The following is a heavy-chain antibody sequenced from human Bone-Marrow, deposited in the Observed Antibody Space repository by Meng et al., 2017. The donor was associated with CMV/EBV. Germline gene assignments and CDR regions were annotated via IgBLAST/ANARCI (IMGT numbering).Heavy chain of an antibody. V-gene: IGHV1-69*05. CDR3: AYLRATGYSSSWPYYYYYYGMDV. D-gene: IGHD6-13*01. CDR1: GGTFSSYA. CDR2: IIPIFGTA. Sequence: SVKVSCKASGGTFSSYAISWVRQAPGQGLEWMGGIIPIFGTANYAQKFQGRVTITTDESTSTAYMELSSLRSEDTAVYYCAYLRATGYSSSWPYYYYYYGMDVWGQGTTVTFSS. J-gene: IGHJ6*02.